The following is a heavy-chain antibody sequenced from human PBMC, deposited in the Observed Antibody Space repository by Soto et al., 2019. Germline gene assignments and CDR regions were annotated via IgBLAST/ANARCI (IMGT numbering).Heavy chain of an antibody. CDR3: ATLAGSGSYRDLYFDN. D-gene: IGHD1-26*01. CDR2: IFPGDSYT. Sequence: GESLKISCKGSGYNFASHWIGWVRQMPGKGLEWMGIIFPGDSYTTYSPSFQGQVTVSADQSISTVYLQWSSLKASDTAMYYCATLAGSGSYRDLYFDNWGQGTPVTVSS. J-gene: IGHJ4*02. V-gene: IGHV5-51*01. CDR1: GYNFASHW.